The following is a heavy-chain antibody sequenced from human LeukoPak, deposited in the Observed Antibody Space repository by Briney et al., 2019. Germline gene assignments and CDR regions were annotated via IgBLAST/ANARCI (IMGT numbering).Heavy chain of an antibody. J-gene: IGHJ3*02. CDR2: IDQDGSEK. D-gene: IGHD1-26*01. Sequence: PGGSLRLSCAASGFTFSSYWMSWVRQAPGKGLEWVANIDQDGSEKYYVDSVKGRFTISRDNAKNSLYLQMDSLRAEDTAFYYCARDRSPAYGGSYFDAFDIWGQGTMVTVSS. V-gene: IGHV3-7*01. CDR1: GFTFSSYW. CDR3: ARDRSPAYGGSYFDAFDI.